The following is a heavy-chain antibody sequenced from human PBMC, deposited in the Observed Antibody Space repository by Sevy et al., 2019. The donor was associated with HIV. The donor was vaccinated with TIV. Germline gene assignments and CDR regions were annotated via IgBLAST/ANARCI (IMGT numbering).Heavy chain of an antibody. Sequence: GGSLRLSCAASGFTFSGSAMHWVRQASGKGLEWVGRIRSKANSYATAYAASVKGRFTISRDDSKNTAYLQMNSLKTEDTAVYYCTRPGTIFGVVDLYGMDLWGQGTTVTVSS. CDR1: GFTFSGSA. CDR2: IRSKANSYAT. V-gene: IGHV3-73*01. D-gene: IGHD3-3*01. J-gene: IGHJ6*01. CDR3: TRPGTIFGVVDLYGMDL.